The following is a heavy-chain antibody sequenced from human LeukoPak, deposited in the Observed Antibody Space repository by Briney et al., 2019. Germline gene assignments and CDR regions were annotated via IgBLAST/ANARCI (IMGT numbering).Heavy chain of an antibody. CDR3: LGVAVAGTGEY. J-gene: IGHJ4*02. V-gene: IGHV4-39*01. CDR2: IYYSGST. CDR1: GGSISSSSYY. Sequence: SETLSLTCTVSGGSISSSSYYWGWIRQPPGKGLEWNGSIYYSGSTYYNPSLKSRVTISVDTSKNQFSLKLSSVTAADTAVYYCLGVAVAGTGEYWGQGTLVTVSS. D-gene: IGHD6-19*01.